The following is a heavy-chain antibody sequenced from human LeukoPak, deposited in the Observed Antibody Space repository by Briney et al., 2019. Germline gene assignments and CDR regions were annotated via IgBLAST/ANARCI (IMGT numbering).Heavy chain of an antibody. CDR2: ISWNSGNI. V-gene: IGHV3-9*01. CDR1: GFTFDDYA. CDR3: AKGGDTVKGYSYGRPFDY. Sequence: GSSLRLSCAASGFTFDDYAMHWVRQATGKGLDWVSGISWNSGNIGYADSVKGRFTISRDNAKNSLYLQMNSLRAEDTALYYCAKGGDTVKGYSYGRPFDYWGQGTLVTVSS. D-gene: IGHD5-18*01. J-gene: IGHJ4*02.